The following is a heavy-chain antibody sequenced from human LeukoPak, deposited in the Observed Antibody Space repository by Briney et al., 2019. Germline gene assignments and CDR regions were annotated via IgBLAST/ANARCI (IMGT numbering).Heavy chain of an antibody. D-gene: IGHD3-10*01. V-gene: IGHV4-4*07. CDR3: ARDLSPGSGSYYNLDAFDI. J-gene: IGHJ3*02. CDR2: IYTSGST. Sequence: PSETLSLTCTVSGGSISSYYWSWIRQPAGKGLEWIGRIYTSGSTNYNPSLKSRVTMSVDTSKNQFSLKLSSVTAADTAVYYCARDLSPGSGSYYNLDAFDIWGQGTMVTVSS. CDR1: GGSISSYY.